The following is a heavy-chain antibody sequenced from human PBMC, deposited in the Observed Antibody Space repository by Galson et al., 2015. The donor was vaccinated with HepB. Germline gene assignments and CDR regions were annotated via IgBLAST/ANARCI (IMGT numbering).Heavy chain of an antibody. J-gene: IGHJ5*02. D-gene: IGHD1-20*01. CDR1: GYTFTGYY. Sequence: SVKVSCKASGYTFTGYYMHWVRQAPGQGLEWMGWINPNSGGTNYAQKFQGRVTMTRDTSISTAYMELSRLRSDDTAVYYCAREGKKSRITGHGNWFDPWGQGTLVTVSS. V-gene: IGHV1-2*02. CDR3: AREGKKSRITGHGNWFDP. CDR2: INPNSGGT.